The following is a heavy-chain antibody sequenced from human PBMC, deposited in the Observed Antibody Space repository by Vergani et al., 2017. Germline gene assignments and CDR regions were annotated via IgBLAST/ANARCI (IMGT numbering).Heavy chain of an antibody. CDR3: TREGTGRKTYMEV. Sequence: EVQLVESGGGLAKPGGSLRLSCEASGFTFSSYTMNWVRQAPGKGLEWISSISVVTSYIYYGDSVKGRFSISRDNAKNSVFLQMSNLTVEDTAVYYCTREGTGRKTYMEVWGTGTTVNVSS. D-gene: IGHD3-10*01. V-gene: IGHV3-21*01. J-gene: IGHJ6*03. CDR1: GFTFSSYT. CDR2: ISVVTSYI.